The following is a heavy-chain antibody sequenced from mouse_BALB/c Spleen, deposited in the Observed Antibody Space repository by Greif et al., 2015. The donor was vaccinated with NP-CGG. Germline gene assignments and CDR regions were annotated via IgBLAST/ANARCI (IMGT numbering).Heavy chain of an antibody. CDR1: GFTFSSYG. Sequence: EVKLVESGGDLVKPGGSLKLSCAASGFTFSSYGMSWVRQTPDKRLEWVATISSGGSYTYYPDSVKGRFTISRDNAKNALYLQMSSLKSEDTAMYYCAREGGGYDGFAYWGQGTLVTVSA. J-gene: IGHJ3*01. D-gene: IGHD2-2*01. V-gene: IGHV5-6*01. CDR3: AREGGGYDGFAY. CDR2: ISSGGSYT.